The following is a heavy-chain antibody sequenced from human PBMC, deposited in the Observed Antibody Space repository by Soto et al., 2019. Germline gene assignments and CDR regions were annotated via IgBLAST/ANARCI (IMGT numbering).Heavy chain of an antibody. CDR3: AKSRGTIFGVVSN. D-gene: IGHD3-3*01. Sequence: GGSLRLSCAASGLTFSSYGMHWVRQAPGKGLEWVAVIWYDGSNKYYADSVKGRFTISRDNSKNTLYLQMNSLRAEDTAVYYCAKSRGTIFGVVSNWGQGTLVTVSS. CDR1: GLTFSSYG. CDR2: IWYDGSNK. V-gene: IGHV3-33*06. J-gene: IGHJ4*02.